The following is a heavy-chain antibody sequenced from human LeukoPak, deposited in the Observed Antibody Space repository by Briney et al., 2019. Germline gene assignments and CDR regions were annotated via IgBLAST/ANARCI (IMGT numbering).Heavy chain of an antibody. CDR2: INPNSGGT. Sequence: ASVKVSCKASGYTFTGYYMHWVRQAPGQGLEWMGWINPNSGGTNYAQKFQGWVTMTRDASISTAYMELSRLRSDDTAVYYCARGFGVGAAHWDYWGQGTLVTVSS. D-gene: IGHD1-26*01. CDR1: GYTFTGYY. CDR3: ARGFGVGAAHWDY. V-gene: IGHV1-2*04. J-gene: IGHJ4*02.